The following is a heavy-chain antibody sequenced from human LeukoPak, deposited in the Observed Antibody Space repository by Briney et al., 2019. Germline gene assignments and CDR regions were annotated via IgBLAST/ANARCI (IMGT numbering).Heavy chain of an antibody. V-gene: IGHV3-48*04. CDR2: VSSFSDTI. D-gene: IGHD3-22*01. CDR3: TSSYATPGYSSGSSDD. Sequence: GGSLRLSCAASGFTFSRHAMSWVRQAPGKGLEWVSFVSSFSDTIEYADSVKGRFTIARDNAENSVSLQMNSLRAEDTAVYYCTSSYATPGYSSGSSDDWGQGALVIVS. CDR1: GFTFSRHA. J-gene: IGHJ4*02.